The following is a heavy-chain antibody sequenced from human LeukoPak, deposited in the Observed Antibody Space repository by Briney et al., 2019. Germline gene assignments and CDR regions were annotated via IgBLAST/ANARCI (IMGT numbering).Heavy chain of an antibody. CDR2: IYYRGST. CDR1: GGSISSYY. Sequence: SETLSLTCTVSGGSISSYYWNWIRQPPGKGLEWIGFIYYRGSTNYNPSLKSRVSISIDTSKNQFSLKLSSVTAADTAIYYCASEEFGGAFDIWGQGTMVTVSS. V-gene: IGHV4-59*01. J-gene: IGHJ3*02. D-gene: IGHD3-16*01. CDR3: ASEEFGGAFDI.